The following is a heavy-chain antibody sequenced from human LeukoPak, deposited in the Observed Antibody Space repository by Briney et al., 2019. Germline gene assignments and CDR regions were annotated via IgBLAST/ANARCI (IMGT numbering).Heavy chain of an antibody. V-gene: IGHV4-39*01. CDR2: ISNSGTT. J-gene: IGHJ5*02. CDR1: GGSMSSSHSY. CDR3: ARTYYCSSTSCKNWFDP. Sequence: KTSETLSLTCTVSGGSMSSSHSYWVWIRQPPGKGQEWIGSISNSGTTYYNPSLKSRVTISVDTSKNQFSLKVSSVTAADTAVYYCARTYYCSSTSCKNWFDPWGQGTLVTVSS. D-gene: IGHD2-2*01.